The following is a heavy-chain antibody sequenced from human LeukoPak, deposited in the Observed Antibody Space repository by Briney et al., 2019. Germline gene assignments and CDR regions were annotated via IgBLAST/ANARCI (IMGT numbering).Heavy chain of an antibody. J-gene: IGHJ5*02. D-gene: IGHD1-26*01. Sequence: GGSLRLSCAASGFTFSGYWMHWVRQAPGKGLEWVSSISTGGSCIYYADSVKGRFTISRDNAKNSLLLQMNSLRAEDTAMYYCARGGGSYYGAWGQGTLVTVSS. CDR2: ISTGGSCI. V-gene: IGHV3-21*01. CDR3: ARGGGSYYGA. CDR1: GFTFSGYW.